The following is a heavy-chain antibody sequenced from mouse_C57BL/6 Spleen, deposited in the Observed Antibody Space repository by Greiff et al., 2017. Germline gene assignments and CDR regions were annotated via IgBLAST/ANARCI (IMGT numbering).Heavy chain of an antibody. CDR3: AREGGYDGAWFAY. J-gene: IGHJ3*01. CDR1: GYTFTSYW. Sequence: VQLQQPGAELVKPGASVKMSCKASGYTFTSYWITWVKQRPGQGLEWIGDIYPGSGSTNYNEKFKSKATLTVDTSSSTAYMQLSSLPSEDSAVYYCAREGGYDGAWFAYWGQGTLVTVSA. D-gene: IGHD2-2*01. V-gene: IGHV1-55*01. CDR2: IYPGSGST.